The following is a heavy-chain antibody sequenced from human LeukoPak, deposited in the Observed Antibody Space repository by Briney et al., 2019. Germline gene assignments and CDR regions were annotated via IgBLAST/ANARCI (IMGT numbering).Heavy chain of an antibody. CDR3: ARDRQITMVRGVYTDAFDI. J-gene: IGHJ3*02. CDR2: MSSDGNTK. D-gene: IGHD3-10*01. CDR1: GFIFSNFP. V-gene: IGHV3-30-3*01. Sequence: GGSLRLSCAASGFIFSNFPLHWVRQTPDKGLECVAIMSSDGNTKYYADSVKGRFTISRDNSKNTLYLQMNSLRAEDTAVYYCARDRQITMVRGVYTDAFDIWGQGTMVTVSS.